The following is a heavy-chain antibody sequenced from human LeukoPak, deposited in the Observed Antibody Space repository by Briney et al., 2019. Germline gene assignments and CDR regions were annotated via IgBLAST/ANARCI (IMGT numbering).Heavy chain of an antibody. Sequence: SETLSLTCAVYGGSFSGFYWSWIRQPPGEGLEWIGEINHSGSTNYNPSLKSRVTISVDTSKNQFSLKLSSVTAADTAVYYCASDLSIAVAQPWGQGTLVTVSS. D-gene: IGHD6-19*01. V-gene: IGHV4-34*01. CDR1: GGSFSGFY. J-gene: IGHJ5*02. CDR3: ASDLSIAVAQP. CDR2: INHSGST.